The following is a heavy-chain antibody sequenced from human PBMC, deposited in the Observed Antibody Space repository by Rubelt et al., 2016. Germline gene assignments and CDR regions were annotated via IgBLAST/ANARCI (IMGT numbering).Heavy chain of an antibody. J-gene: IGHJ3*02. D-gene: IGHD7-27*01. Sequence: QLHLQESGPGLVKPSETLSLTCAVSGGSISTYYWSWIRQPPGKGLEWIGYIYYSVSTSYNPSLRSRVTISVVTTKNQFYLRLSSVTAADTAVYYCAREELGIGDAFDIWGQGTMVTVSS. CDR2: IYYSVST. V-gene: IGHV4-59*01. CDR1: GGSISTYY. CDR3: AREELGIGDAFDI.